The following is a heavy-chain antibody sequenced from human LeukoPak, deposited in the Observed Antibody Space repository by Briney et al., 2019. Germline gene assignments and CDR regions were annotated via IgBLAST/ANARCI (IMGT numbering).Heavy chain of an antibody. CDR3: ARHGYSYGSNNYYYYGMDV. D-gene: IGHD5-18*01. Sequence: GGSLRLSCAASGFTFSSYSMNWVRQAPGKGLEWVSYISSSSSNIYYADSVKGRFTISRDNAKNSLYLQMNSLRAEDTAVYYCARHGYSYGSNNYYYYGMDVWGQGTTVTVSS. J-gene: IGHJ6*02. CDR2: ISSSSSNI. CDR1: GFTFSSYS. V-gene: IGHV3-48*01.